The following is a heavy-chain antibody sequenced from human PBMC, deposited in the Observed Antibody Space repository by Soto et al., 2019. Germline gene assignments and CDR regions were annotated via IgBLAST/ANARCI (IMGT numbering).Heavy chain of an antibody. Sequence: QVQLQESGPGLVKPSQTLSLTCTVSGGSISSGGYYWSWIRQHPGKGLEWIGYIYYSGSTYYNPSLKSRVTISVDTSKNQFSLKLSSVTAADTAVYYCARDGATGEDYYYGMDVWGQGTTVTVSS. CDR2: IYYSGST. CDR3: ARDGATGEDYYYGMDV. D-gene: IGHD5-12*01. V-gene: IGHV4-31*03. J-gene: IGHJ6*02. CDR1: GGSISSGGYY.